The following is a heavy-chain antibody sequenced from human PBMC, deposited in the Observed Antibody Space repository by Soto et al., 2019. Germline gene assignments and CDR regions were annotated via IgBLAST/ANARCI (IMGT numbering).Heavy chain of an antibody. CDR3: DRKHVPAPIGMEG. D-gene: IGHD2-2*01. V-gene: IGHV5-10-1*01. Sequence: EALKISCKGSGYSFTSYWISWVRQMPGKGLEWMGRIDPSDSYTNYSPSFQGHVTISADKSISTAYLQWSSLKASDTAMYYCDRKHVPAPIGMEGWGKGTKGTVSA. J-gene: IGHJ6*04. CDR1: GYSFTSYW. CDR2: IDPSDSYT.